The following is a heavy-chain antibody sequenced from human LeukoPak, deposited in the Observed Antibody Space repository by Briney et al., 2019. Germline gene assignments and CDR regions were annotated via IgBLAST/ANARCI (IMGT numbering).Heavy chain of an antibody. V-gene: IGHV3-9*01. Sequence: GGSLRLSCAASGFTFGDYAMHWVRQAPGKGLEWVSGISWNSGSIGYADSVKGRFTISRDNAKNSLHLQMNSLRAEDTALYYCAKDQGVMFEYYFDYWGQGTLVTVSS. CDR1: GFTFGDYA. D-gene: IGHD3-10*02. CDR2: ISWNSGSI. CDR3: AKDQGVMFEYYFDY. J-gene: IGHJ4*02.